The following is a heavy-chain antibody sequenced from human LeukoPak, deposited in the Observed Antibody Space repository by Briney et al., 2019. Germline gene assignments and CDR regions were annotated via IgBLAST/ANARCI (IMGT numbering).Heavy chain of an antibody. D-gene: IGHD2-15*01. V-gene: IGHV3-23*01. CDR2: ISNNGGYT. CDR1: GFTFSSSA. J-gene: IGHJ4*02. CDR3: AKQLGYCSDGSCYFPY. Sequence: GGSLRLSCAASGFTFSSSAMSWVRQAPGKGLEWVSAISNNGGYTYYADSVQGRFTISRDSSKSTLCLQMNSLRAEDTAVYYCAKQLGYCSDGSCYFPYWGQGTLVTVSS.